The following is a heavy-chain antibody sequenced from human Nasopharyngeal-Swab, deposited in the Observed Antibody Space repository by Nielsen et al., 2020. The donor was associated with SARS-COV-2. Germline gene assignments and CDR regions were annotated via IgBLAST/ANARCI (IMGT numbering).Heavy chain of an antibody. Sequence: SLKISCAASKFTFDDYAMHWVRQAPGKGLEWVSGISWNSGSIGYADSVKGRFTISRDNAKNSLYLQMNSLRAEDTALYYCAKDTAVAGKDAFDIWGQGTMVTVSS. CDR3: AKDTAVAGKDAFDI. CDR2: ISWNSGSI. V-gene: IGHV3-9*01. J-gene: IGHJ3*02. D-gene: IGHD6-19*01. CDR1: KFTFDDYA.